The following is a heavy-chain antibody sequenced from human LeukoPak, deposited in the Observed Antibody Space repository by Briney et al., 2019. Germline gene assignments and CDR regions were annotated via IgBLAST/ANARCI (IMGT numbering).Heavy chain of an antibody. J-gene: IGHJ4*02. D-gene: IGHD3-10*01. CDR3: AKDETTMVRD. CDR2: IRYDGSNK. Sequence: GGSLRLSCAASGFTFRTYGMHWVRQAPGKGLEWVAFIRYDGSNKYYADSVKGRFTISRDNSKNTLYLQMTSLRAEDTAVYYCAKDETTMVRDWGQGTLVTVSS. V-gene: IGHV3-30*02. CDR1: GFTFRTYG.